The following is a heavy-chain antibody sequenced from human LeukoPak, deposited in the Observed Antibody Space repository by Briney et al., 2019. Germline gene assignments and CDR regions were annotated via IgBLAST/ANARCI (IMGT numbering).Heavy chain of an antibody. CDR2: IYPSGST. Sequence: SETLSLTCTVSGGSISSYYWTWTRQPAGKGLEWSVRIYPSGSTNYNPSLKSRVTMSVDTSKNQFSLKLSSVTAADTAVYYCARENSGSYREFDYWGQGTLVTVSS. CDR1: GGSISSYY. J-gene: IGHJ4*02. V-gene: IGHV4-4*07. D-gene: IGHD1-26*01. CDR3: ARENSGSYREFDY.